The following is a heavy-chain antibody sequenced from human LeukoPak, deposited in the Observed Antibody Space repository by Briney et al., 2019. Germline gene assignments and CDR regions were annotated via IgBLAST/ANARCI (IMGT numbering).Heavy chain of an antibody. J-gene: IGHJ3*02. CDR3: AREWANGNAFDI. D-gene: IGHD1-26*01. CDR2: IYHSGST. CDR1: GDSISSGGYA. V-gene: IGHV4-30-2*01. Sequence: SQTLSLTCAVSGDSISSGGYAWGWIRQPPGKGLEWIGYIYHSGSTYYNPSLKSRVTISVDRSKNQFSLKLSSVTAADTAVYYCAREWANGNAFDIWGQGTMVTVSS.